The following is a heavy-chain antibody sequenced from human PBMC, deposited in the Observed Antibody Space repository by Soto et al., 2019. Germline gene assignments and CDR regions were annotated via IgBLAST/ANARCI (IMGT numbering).Heavy chain of an antibody. V-gene: IGHV3-21*01. J-gene: IGHJ5*02. CDR2: ISSGGSYI. D-gene: IGHD1-26*01. Sequence: EVQVVESGGGLVQPGGSLRLSCSFTFSMYSMSWVRQAPGKGLGWVASISSGGSYIKYADSVKGRFTISRDNAKNSVPLQMNSLRVDDTAVYFCTRDQGGSYDSWFDPWGQGTLVTVSS. CDR3: TRDQGGSYDSWFDP. CDR1: FTFSMYS.